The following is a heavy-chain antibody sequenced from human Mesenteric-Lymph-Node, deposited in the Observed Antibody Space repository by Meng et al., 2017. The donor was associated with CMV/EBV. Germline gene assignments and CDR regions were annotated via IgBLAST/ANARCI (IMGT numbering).Heavy chain of an antibody. V-gene: IGHV3-74*01. D-gene: IGHD2-2*02. CDR2: INSDGSST. CDR1: GFTFSSYW. J-gene: IGHJ6*02. Sequence: GESLKISCAASGFTFSSYWMHWVRQAPGKGLVWVSGINSDGSSTTYADSVKGRFTISRDNAKNTLALQMNSLRAEDTAVYYCARTLGYCSSTSCYIKGYYYYYGMDVWGQGTTVTVSS. CDR3: ARTLGYCSSTSCYIKGYYYYYGMDV.